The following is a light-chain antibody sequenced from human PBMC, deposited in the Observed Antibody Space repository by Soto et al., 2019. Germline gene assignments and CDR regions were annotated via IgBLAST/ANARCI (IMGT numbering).Light chain of an antibody. Sequence: EIVMTQSPATLSVSPGERATLSCRASQSVRNSLAWHQQKPGQAPRLLIYGASTRATGIPARFSGSGSGTDFTLTISSLQSEDFAVYYCQQYSKWPWTFGQGTKVEI. CDR3: QQYSKWPWT. V-gene: IGKV3-15*01. J-gene: IGKJ1*01. CDR2: GAS. CDR1: QSVRNS.